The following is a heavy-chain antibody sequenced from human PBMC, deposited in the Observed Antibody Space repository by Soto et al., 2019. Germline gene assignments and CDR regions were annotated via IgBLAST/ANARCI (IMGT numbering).Heavy chain of an antibody. D-gene: IGHD2-2*01. V-gene: IGHV1-3*04. CDR2: INTDNGKT. J-gene: IGHJ5*02. Sequence: QVQLVQSGAEVKKPGASVKVSCKASGYTFTNYSMHWVRQAPGQRLEWMGWINTDNGKTRDSQRFQDRVTLTRDTSANPVYMELSSLSYEDTAVYYCARAGNCTSTTCFSGWLDPWGQGTLVTVSS. CDR3: ARAGNCTSTTCFSGWLDP. CDR1: GYTFTNYS.